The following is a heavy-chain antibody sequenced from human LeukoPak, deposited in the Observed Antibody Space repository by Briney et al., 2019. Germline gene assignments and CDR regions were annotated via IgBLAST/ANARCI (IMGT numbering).Heavy chain of an antibody. D-gene: IGHD3-9*01. V-gene: IGHV3-21*01. Sequence: GGSLRLSCAASGFTFSSYSMNWVRQAPGKELEWVSSISSSSSYIYYADSVKGRFTISRDNAKNSLYLQMNSLRAEETAVYYCATDEKDFDWIDYWGQGTLVTVSS. CDR3: ATDEKDFDWIDY. CDR1: GFTFSSYS. CDR2: ISSSSSYI. J-gene: IGHJ4*02.